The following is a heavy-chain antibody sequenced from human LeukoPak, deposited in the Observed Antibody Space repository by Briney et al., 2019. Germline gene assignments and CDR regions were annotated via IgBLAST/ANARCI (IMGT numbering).Heavy chain of an antibody. J-gene: IGHJ4*02. D-gene: IGHD6-19*01. Sequence: GGSLRLSCAASGFTFSSYAMSWVRQAPGKGLEWVSAISGSGGSTYYADSVKGRFTISRDNSKNTLYLQMNSLRAEDTAVYYCAKDQKTGGWHFSALDYWGQGTLVTVSS. CDR1: GFTFSSYA. CDR3: AKDQKTGGWHFSALDY. CDR2: ISGSGGST. V-gene: IGHV3-23*01.